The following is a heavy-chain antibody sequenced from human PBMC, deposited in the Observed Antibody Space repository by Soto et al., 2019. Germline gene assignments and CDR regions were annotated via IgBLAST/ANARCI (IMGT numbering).Heavy chain of an antibody. CDR2: IYYSGST. Sequence: SETLSLTCTVSGRSLSSGGCYWRWIRPHPGKGLEWIGYIYYSGSTYYNPSLKSRVTISVDTSKNQVSLKLSSVTAADTAVYFCARDLHLRNRSGPYFDVWGQGTLVTVSS. J-gene: IGHJ4*02. D-gene: IGHD2-15*01. CDR1: GRSLSSGGCY. V-gene: IGHV4-31*03. CDR3: ARDLHLRNRSGPYFDV.